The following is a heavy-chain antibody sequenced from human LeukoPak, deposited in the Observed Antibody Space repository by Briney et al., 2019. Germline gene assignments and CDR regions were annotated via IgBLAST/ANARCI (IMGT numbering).Heavy chain of an antibody. D-gene: IGHD2-21*02. V-gene: IGHV4-34*01. CDR2: INHSGST. CDR3: ARVVVTAGTHYYYYGMDV. CDR1: GGSFSGYY. J-gene: IGHJ6*02. Sequence: SETLSLTCAVYGGSFSGYYWSWIRQPPGKGLEWIGEINHSGSTNYNPSLKSRVTISVDTSKNQFSLKLSSATAADTAVYYCARVVVTAGTHYYYYGMDVWGQGTTVTVSS.